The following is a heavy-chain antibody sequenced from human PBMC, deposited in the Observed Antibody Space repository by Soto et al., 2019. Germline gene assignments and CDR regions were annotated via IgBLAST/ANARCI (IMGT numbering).Heavy chain of an antibody. D-gene: IGHD6-13*01. V-gene: IGHV1-18*01. J-gene: IGHJ3*02. Sequence: QVQLVQSGAEVKKPGASVKVSCKASGYTFTSYGISWVRQAPGQGLEWMGWISAYNGNTNYAQKLQGRVTMTTVTPTSTAYMELRSLSSEDTAVYYCARALAAAPDFDIGGQGTMVTVSS. CDR1: GYTFTSYG. CDR3: ARALAAAPDFDI. CDR2: ISAYNGNT.